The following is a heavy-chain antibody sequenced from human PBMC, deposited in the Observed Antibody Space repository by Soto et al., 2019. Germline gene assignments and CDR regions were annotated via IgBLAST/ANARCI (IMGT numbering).Heavy chain of an antibody. CDR2: ISSGGSTI. V-gene: IGHV3-48*02. CDR3: ARDRMRWTEILTGYFDYCEV. Sequence: EEQLVESGGGLVQWGGSLRLSCAASGFTFSDYSMNWVRQAPGKGLEWVSYISSGGSTIYYADSVKGRFTISRDNVKNSLYLQMVSLRDEDTAVYYCARDRMRWTEILTGYFDYCEVWGQGTQVTVSS. CDR1: GFTFSDYS. J-gene: IGHJ4*02. D-gene: IGHD3-9*01.